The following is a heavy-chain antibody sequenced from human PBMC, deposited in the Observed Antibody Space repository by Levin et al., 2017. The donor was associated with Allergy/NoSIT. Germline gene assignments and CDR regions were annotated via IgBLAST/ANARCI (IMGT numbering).Heavy chain of an antibody. V-gene: IGHV3-7*01. D-gene: IGHD4-11*01. J-gene: IGHJ6*03. Sequence: PGGSLRLSCAASGFTFSSYWMSWVRQAPGKGLEWVANIKQDGSEKYYVDSVKGRFTISRDNAKNSLYLQMNSLRAEDTAVYYCARALTVTYYYYYYYYMDVWGKGTTVTVSS. CDR1: GFTFSSYW. CDR2: IKQDGSEK. CDR3: ARALTVTYYYYYYYYMDV.